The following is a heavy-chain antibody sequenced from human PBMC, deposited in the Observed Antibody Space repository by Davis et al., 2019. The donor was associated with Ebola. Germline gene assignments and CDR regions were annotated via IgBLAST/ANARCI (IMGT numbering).Heavy chain of an antibody. J-gene: IGHJ6*03. CDR1: GDSLGDNY. CDR2: LSYSGHF. CDR3: ARDGCSTIGCWTNYMDV. V-gene: IGHV4-59*01. Sequence: SETLSLTCTVSGDSLGDNYCCWIRQSPGKGLEWIGYLSYSGHFNSNPSLGGRVTISVDTSKTQFSLKLRSVTAADTAVYYCARDGCSTIGCWTNYMDVWGHGTTVIVSS. D-gene: IGHD2-2*01.